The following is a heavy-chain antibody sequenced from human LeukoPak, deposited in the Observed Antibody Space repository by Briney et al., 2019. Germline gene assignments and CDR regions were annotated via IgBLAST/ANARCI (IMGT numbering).Heavy chain of an antibody. Sequence: GGSLRLSCAASGFTFSDYYMSWTRQAPGKGLEWVSYISSSGSTIYYADSVKGRFTISRDNAKNSLYLQMNSLRAEDTAVYYCASPTAIVVVPAAMGGYYYYYSMDVWGQGTTVTVSS. V-gene: IGHV3-11*01. CDR3: ASPTAIVVVPAAMGGYYYYYSMDV. CDR1: GFTFSDYY. J-gene: IGHJ6*02. D-gene: IGHD2-2*01. CDR2: ISSSGSTI.